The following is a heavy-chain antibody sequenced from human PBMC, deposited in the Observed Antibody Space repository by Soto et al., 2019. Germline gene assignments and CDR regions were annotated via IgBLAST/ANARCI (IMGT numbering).Heavy chain of an antibody. CDR3: TTFIQWHYYYYYGMDV. V-gene: IGHV3-15*01. J-gene: IGHJ6*02. CDR2: IKSKTDGGTT. CDR1: GFTFSNAW. Sequence: EVQLVESGGGLVKPGGSLRLSCAASGFTFSNAWMSWVRQAPGKGLEWVGRIKSKTDGGTTDYAAPVKGRFTISRDDSNNTLYLQMNSLKTEDTAVYYGTTFIQWHYYYYYGMDVWGQGTTVTVSS. D-gene: IGHD6-19*01.